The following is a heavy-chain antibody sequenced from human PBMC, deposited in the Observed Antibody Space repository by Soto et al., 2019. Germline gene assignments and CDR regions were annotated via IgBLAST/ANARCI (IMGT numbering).Heavy chain of an antibody. CDR3: ARARLTYSGYDELDY. Sequence: SEPLCLPCPVSGGSISSYYWSWIRHPAGTVLEWIVRIYTSGSSNYNPSLKSRVTMSVDTSKNQFSLKLSSVTAADTAVYYCARARLTYSGYDELDYWGQGTLVTVSS. D-gene: IGHD5-12*01. CDR2: IYTSGSS. J-gene: IGHJ4*02. CDR1: GGSISSYY. V-gene: IGHV4-4*07.